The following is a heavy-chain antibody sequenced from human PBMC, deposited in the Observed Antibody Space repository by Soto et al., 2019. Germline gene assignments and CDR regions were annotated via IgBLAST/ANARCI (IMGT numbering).Heavy chain of an antibody. Sequence: SETLSLTCSVSGGSVSNKTYYWSWIRQPPGKRLEWIGYVYYSGSTYYMPSLRSRVTLSVDTSKNQFSLRLTSVTAEDTAVYYCARHEGNGNVWPLDYWGQGILVTVSS. CDR2: VYYSGST. D-gene: IGHD2-8*01. CDR3: ARHEGNGNVWPLDY. CDR1: GGSVSNKTYY. J-gene: IGHJ4*02. V-gene: IGHV4-39*01.